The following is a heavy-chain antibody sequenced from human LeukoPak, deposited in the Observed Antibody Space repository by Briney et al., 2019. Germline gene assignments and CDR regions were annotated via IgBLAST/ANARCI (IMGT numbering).Heavy chain of an antibody. CDR2: IYAADSDT. CDR3: ARRIASGTFPAGSLGY. J-gene: IGHJ4*02. V-gene: IGHV5-51*01. D-gene: IGHD3-10*01. CDR1: GYSFTSYW. Sequence: GESLKISCKGSGYSFTSYWIGWVRQLPGKGLEWMGVIYAADSDTRYSPSFQGQVTMSVDKSISTAYLQWSSLKASDTAMYYCARRIASGTFPAGSLGYWGQGTLVTVSA.